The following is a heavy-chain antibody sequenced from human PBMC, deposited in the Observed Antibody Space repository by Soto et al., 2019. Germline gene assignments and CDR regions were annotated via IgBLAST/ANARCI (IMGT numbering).Heavy chain of an antibody. Sequence: SVKVSCKSSGGTFSSHSINWVRQAPGQGLEWMGGIVPIFGPANFAKKFQGRVTITADESTTTAYMELSSLTSEDTAVYYCATGSFTSTGGRIGYHYNAMDVWGQGTTVTV. V-gene: IGHV1-69*13. CDR1: GGTFSSHS. CDR2: IVPIFGPA. D-gene: IGHD1-1*01. CDR3: ATGSFTSTGGRIGYHYNAMDV. J-gene: IGHJ6*02.